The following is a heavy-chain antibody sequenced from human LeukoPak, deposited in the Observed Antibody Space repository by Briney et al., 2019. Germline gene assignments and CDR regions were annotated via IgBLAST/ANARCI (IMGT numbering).Heavy chain of an antibody. Sequence: PSETLSLTCTVSGGSISNYYWSWIRQPAGKGLEWIGRIYTSGSTNYNPSLKSRVTISVDTSKNQFSLKVSSVTAADTAVYYCARLNPPGWFDPWGQGTLVTVSS. CDR3: ARLNPPGWFDP. CDR2: IYTSGST. J-gene: IGHJ5*02. V-gene: IGHV4-4*07. CDR1: GGSISNYY.